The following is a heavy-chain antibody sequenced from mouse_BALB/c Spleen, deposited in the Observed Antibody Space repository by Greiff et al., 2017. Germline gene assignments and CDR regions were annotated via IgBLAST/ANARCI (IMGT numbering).Heavy chain of an antibody. CDR1: GYAFTIYL. CDR2: INPGSGGT. J-gene: IGHJ2*01. Sequence: QVQLKQSGAELVRPGTSVKVSCKASGYAFTIYLIEWVKQRPGQGLEWIGVINPGSGGTNYTEKFKGKATLTADKSSSTASMQLSSLTSDDSAVYFGVRGGGGVFDYWGQGTTLTVSS. V-gene: IGHV1-54*01. CDR3: VRGGGGVFDY.